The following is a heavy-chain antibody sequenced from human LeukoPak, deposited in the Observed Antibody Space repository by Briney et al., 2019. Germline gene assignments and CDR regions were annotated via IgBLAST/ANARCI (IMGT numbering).Heavy chain of an antibody. Sequence: SETLSLTCTVSGGSISSYYWSWIRQPPGKGLEWIGYIYYSGSTNYNPSLKSRVTISVDTSKNQFSLKLSSVTTADTAVYYCARGGASSGYFNWFDPWGQGTLVTVSS. CDR3: ARGGASSGYFNWFDP. J-gene: IGHJ5*02. CDR2: IYYSGST. V-gene: IGHV4-59*01. CDR1: GGSISSYY. D-gene: IGHD5-12*01.